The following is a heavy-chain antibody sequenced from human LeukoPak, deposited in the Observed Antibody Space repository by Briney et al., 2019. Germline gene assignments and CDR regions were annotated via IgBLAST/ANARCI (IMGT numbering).Heavy chain of an antibody. D-gene: IGHD6-6*01. Sequence: GESLKISCKGSGYSFTSYWIGWVRQMPGKGLAWMGIIYPGDSDTRYSPSFQGQVPISADKSISTAYLQWSSLKASDTAMYYCARRSSSSAYYYYMDVWGKGTTVTVSS. CDR1: GYSFTSYW. J-gene: IGHJ6*03. CDR3: ARRSSSSAYYYYMDV. CDR2: IYPGDSDT. V-gene: IGHV5-51*01.